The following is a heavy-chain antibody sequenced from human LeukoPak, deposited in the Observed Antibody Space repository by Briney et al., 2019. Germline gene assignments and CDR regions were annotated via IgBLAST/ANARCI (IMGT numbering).Heavy chain of an antibody. Sequence: PGGSLRLSCAASGFIFSNYVMNWVRQAPGKGLEWVSTISGRGGTTNYADFVKGRFTISRDNSKSTLYPQMNSLRAEDTAVYYCATDPATVGITTRDFWGQGTLVTVSS. CDR3: ATDPATVGITTRDF. D-gene: IGHD1-26*01. J-gene: IGHJ4*02. CDR1: GFIFSNYV. CDR2: ISGRGGTT. V-gene: IGHV3-23*01.